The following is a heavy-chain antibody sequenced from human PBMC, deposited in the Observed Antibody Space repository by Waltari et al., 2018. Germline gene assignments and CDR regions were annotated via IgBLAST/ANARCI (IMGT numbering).Heavy chain of an antibody. J-gene: IGHJ4*02. D-gene: IGHD2-21*01. V-gene: IGHV4-34*02. CDR3: ARSIPRSDF. Sequence: QVQLQQWGAGLLKPSETLSLTCAVYGASFSGYSWSWIRQPPGRGLEGIGEIDQSGTTNYNPSLRRRVTMSVHTSKSQFSLRLSSVTAADTAVYYCARSIPRSDFWGQGALVTVSS. CDR2: IDQSGTT. CDR1: GASFSGYS.